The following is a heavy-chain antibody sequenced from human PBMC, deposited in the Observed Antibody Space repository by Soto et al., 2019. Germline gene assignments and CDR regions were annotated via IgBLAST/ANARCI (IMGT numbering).Heavy chain of an antibody. CDR2: ILYDGSNK. D-gene: IGHD3-10*01. V-gene: IGHV3-30*18. CDR1: GFTFSSYG. Sequence: QVQLVESGGGVVQPGRSLRLSCAASGFTFSSYGMHWARQAPGKGLEWVARILYDGSNKHYVDSVKGRFTISRDNSKNTLYLEMNSLRAEDTAVYYCAKLGAGTPFDYWGQGTLVTVSS. J-gene: IGHJ4*02. CDR3: AKLGAGTPFDY.